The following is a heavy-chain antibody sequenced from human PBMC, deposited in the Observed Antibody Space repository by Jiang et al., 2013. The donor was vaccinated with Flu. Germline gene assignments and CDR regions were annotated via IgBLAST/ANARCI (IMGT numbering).Heavy chain of an antibody. CDR3: ARDQEGCSSTSCYVPYYYYYGMDV. Sequence: GAEVKKPGASVKVSCKASGYTFTSYAMHWVRQAPGQRLEWMGWINAGNGNTKYSQKFQGRVTITRDTSARTAYMELSSLRSEDTAVYYCARDQEGCSSTSCYVPYYYYYGMDVWGQGTTVTVSS. D-gene: IGHD2-2*01. CDR2: INAGNGNT. J-gene: IGHJ6*02. V-gene: IGHV1-3*01. CDR1: GYTFTSYA.